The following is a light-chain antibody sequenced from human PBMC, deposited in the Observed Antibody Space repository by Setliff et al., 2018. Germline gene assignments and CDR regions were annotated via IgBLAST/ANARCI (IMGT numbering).Light chain of an antibody. Sequence: QSALAQPRSVSGSPGQSVTISCTGASRDVGAYNYVSWYQQHPGKVPKLMIYDVTKRPSGVPDRFSGSKPGNTASLTVSGLQAEDEADYYCCSYTGFSYVFGSGTKVTVL. CDR3: CSYTGFSYV. CDR2: DVT. V-gene: IGLV2-11*01. J-gene: IGLJ1*01. CDR1: SRDVGAYNY.